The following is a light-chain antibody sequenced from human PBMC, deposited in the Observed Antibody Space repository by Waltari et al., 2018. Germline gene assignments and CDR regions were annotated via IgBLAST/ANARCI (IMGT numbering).Light chain of an antibody. Sequence: EIVLTQSPGTLSLSPAQRATLPCRASQTITSNYLAWYQHKPGQAPRLLIYGASSRATGIPDRFSGSGSGTDFTLTISRLEPTDSAVYYCQQYGSSPPWTFGQGTKVEIK. J-gene: IGKJ1*01. CDR1: QTITSNY. CDR2: GAS. V-gene: IGKV3-20*01. CDR3: QQYGSSPPWT.